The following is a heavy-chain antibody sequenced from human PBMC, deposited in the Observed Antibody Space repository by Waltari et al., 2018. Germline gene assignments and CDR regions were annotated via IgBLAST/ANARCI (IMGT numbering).Heavy chain of an antibody. CDR3: ARGQGY. CDR1: GYSISTDYY. CDR2: IHHSGST. J-gene: IGHJ4*02. Sequence: QVQLQESGPGLVKPSETLSHTCAVSGYSISTDYYWVWIRQPPGKGLEWIGNIHHSGSTYYNPSLKSRVSISLDTSKNQFSLELSSLTADDTAVYYCARGQGYWGQGTLVTVSS. V-gene: IGHV4-38-2*01.